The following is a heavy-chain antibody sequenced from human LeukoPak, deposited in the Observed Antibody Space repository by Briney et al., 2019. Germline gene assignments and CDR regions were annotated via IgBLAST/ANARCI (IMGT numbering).Heavy chain of an antibody. CDR1: GFTFSSYS. D-gene: IGHD6-13*01. V-gene: IGHV3-48*01. J-gene: IGHJ5*01. CDR2: IRSSSRTI. Sequence: GGSLRLSCAASGFTFSSYSMNWVRQAPGKGLEWVSYIRSSSRTIYYADSVKGRFTISRDNAKNSLFLQMNSLRLEDTAVYFCVRDWAASSSWYRNWFDPWGQGTLVTVSS. CDR3: VRDWAASSSWYRNWFDP.